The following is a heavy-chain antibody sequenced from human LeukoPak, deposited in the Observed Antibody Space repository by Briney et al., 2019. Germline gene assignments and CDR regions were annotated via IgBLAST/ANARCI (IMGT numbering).Heavy chain of an antibody. D-gene: IGHD6-6*01. J-gene: IGHJ4*02. V-gene: IGHV3-9*03. CDR3: ARGSAFYYFDY. Sequence: KPGGPLRLSCAASGFTFDDYAMHWVRQAPGKGLEWVSGISWNSGSIGYADSVKGRFTISRDNAKNSLYLQMNSLRAEDMALYYCARGSAFYYFDYWGQGTLVTVSS. CDR1: GFTFDDYA. CDR2: ISWNSGSI.